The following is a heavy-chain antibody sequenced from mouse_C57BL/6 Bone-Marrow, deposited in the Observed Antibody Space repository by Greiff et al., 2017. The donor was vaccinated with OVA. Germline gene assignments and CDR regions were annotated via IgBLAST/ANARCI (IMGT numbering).Heavy chain of an antibody. V-gene: IGHV1-19*01. CDR1: GYTFTDYY. CDR2: INPYNGGT. CDR3: ARLTTVVEAQFAY. Sequence: VQLQQSGPVLVKPGASVKMSCKASGYTFTDYYMNWVKQSHGKSLEWIGVINPYNGGTSYNQKFKGKATLTVDKSSSTAYMELNSLTSEDSAVYYCARLTTVVEAQFAYWGQGTLVTVSA. D-gene: IGHD1-1*01. J-gene: IGHJ3*01.